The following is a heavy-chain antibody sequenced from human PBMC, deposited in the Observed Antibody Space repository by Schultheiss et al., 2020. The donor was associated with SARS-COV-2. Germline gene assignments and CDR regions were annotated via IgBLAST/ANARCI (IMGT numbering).Heavy chain of an antibody. D-gene: IGHD3-22*01. CDR2: IYPGDSDT. CDR3: ARHGRYYDSSGHDYYYGMDV. J-gene: IGHJ6*02. CDR1: GYGFTSYW. V-gene: IGHV5-51*01. Sequence: GESLKISCKGSGYGFTSYWIGWVRQMPGKGLEWMGIIYPGDSDTRYSPSFRGQVTISADKSISTAYLQWSSLKASDTAMYYCARHGRYYDSSGHDYYYGMDVWGQGTTVTVSS.